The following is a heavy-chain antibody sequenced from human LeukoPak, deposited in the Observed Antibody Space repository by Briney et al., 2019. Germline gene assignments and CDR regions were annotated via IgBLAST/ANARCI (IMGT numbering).Heavy chain of an antibody. D-gene: IGHD2-2*01. CDR2: ISGRGEAI. Sequence: PGGSLRLSCAASGFTFSNHNMDWVRQAPGKGLEWISYISGRGEAIFYADSVQGRFTISRDNAKNSIYLQMNGLTAEDTAVYYCARDWYHAIDYWGQGALVTVSS. CDR1: GFTFSNHN. J-gene: IGHJ4*02. CDR3: ARDWYHAIDY. V-gene: IGHV3-48*01.